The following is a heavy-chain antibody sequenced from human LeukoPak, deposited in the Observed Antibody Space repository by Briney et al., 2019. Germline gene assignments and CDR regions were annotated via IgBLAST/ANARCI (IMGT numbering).Heavy chain of an antibody. D-gene: IGHD3-3*01. CDR3: ARDAKVGYDFWSGYSPRPYYYGMDV. CDR1: GYTFTSYD. V-gene: IGHV1-18*01. J-gene: IGHJ6*02. CDR2: IIPILGIA. Sequence: ASVKVSCKASGYTFTSYDTNWVRQAPGQGLEWMGRIIPILGIANYAQKLQGRVTMTTDTSTSTAYMELRSLRSDDTAVYYCARDAKVGYDFWSGYSPRPYYYGMDVWGQGTTVTVSS.